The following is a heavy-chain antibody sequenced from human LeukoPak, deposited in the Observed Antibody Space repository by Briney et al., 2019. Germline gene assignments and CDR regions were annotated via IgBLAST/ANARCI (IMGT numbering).Heavy chain of an antibody. J-gene: IGHJ4*02. Sequence: GGSLRLSCAASGFTFSPYGMHWVRQAPGKGLEWVAFVRSDGSIKYYADSVKGRFTISRDNSKNTLYLQMISLKIEDTAIYYCAKLPGSLSSSGWYNYWGQGTLVTVSS. CDR3: AKLPGSLSSSGWYNY. V-gene: IGHV3-30*02. D-gene: IGHD6-19*01. CDR2: VRSDGSIK. CDR1: GFTFSPYG.